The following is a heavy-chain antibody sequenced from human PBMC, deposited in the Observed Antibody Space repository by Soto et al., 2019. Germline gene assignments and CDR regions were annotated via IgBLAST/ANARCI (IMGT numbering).Heavy chain of an antibody. J-gene: IGHJ5*02. D-gene: IGHD3-16*02. CDR2: ISSRGTVK. CDR1: GFTFSNYE. CDR3: TRYRWFDA. V-gene: IGHV3-48*03. Sequence: EEQLAESGGGLVQPGGSLRLSCAASGFTFSNYEMNWVRQAPGKGPEWISYISSRGTVKHHADSVKGRFTISRDNAKNSLYLQMDSLRAEDTAVYYCTRYRWFDAWGQGTPVTVSS.